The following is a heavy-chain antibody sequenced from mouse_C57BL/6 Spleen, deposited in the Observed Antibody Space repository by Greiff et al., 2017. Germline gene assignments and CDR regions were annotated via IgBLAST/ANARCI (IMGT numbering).Heavy chain of an antibody. CDR3: ARPATAGAMDY. CDR2: IEPNSGGT. CDR1: GYTFTSYW. D-gene: IGHD1-2*01. Sequence: LVESGAELVKPGASVKLSCKASGYTFTSYWMHWVKQRPGRGLEWIGRIEPNSGGTKYNEKFKSKATLTVDKPSSTAYMQLSSLTSEDSAVYYCARPATAGAMDYWGQGTSVTVSS. V-gene: IGHV1-72*01. J-gene: IGHJ4*01.